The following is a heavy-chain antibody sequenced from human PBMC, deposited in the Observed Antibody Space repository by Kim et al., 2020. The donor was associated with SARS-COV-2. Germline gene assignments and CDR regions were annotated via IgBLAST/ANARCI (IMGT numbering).Heavy chain of an antibody. V-gene: IGHV4-39*01. Sequence: YTPSLKSRVTISVDTSKNQFSLKLSSVTAADTAVYYCARLGSSWFPYFDYWGQGTLVTVSS. J-gene: IGHJ4*02. CDR3: ARLGSSWFPYFDY. D-gene: IGHD6-13*01.